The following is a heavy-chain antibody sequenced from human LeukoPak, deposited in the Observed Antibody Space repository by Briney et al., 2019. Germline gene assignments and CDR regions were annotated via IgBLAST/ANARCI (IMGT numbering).Heavy chain of an antibody. D-gene: IGHD3-3*01. CDR1: GGSISSYY. CDR2: IYDSGST. V-gene: IGHV4-59*01. J-gene: IGHJ6*02. Sequence: SETLSLTCTVSGGSISSYYWSWIRLPPGKGLEWIGYIYDSGSTNYNPSLKSRVTISVNTSKNQFSLKLSSVTAADTAVYYCARERYDFWSGPSHHYYGMDVWGQGTTVTVSS. CDR3: ARERYDFWSGPSHHYYGMDV.